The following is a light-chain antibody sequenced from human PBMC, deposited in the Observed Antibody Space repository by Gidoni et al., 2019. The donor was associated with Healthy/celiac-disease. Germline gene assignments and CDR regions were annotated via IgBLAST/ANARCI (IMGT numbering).Light chain of an antibody. CDR1: SGSVSTSYY. J-gene: IGLJ3*02. Sequence: QTVVTQEPSFSVSPGGTVTLTCGLRSGSVSTSYYPSWYQQTPCQAPRTLIYSTNTRSSGLPDRFSGSILGNKAALTITGAQADDESDYSCVLYMGSGISVFGGGTKLTVL. V-gene: IGLV8-61*01. CDR2: STN. CDR3: VLYMGSGISV.